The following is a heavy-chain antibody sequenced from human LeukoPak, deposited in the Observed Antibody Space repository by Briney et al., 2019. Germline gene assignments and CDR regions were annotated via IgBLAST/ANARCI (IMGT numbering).Heavy chain of an antibody. CDR1: GFTFSSYG. CDR3: AKDLGDSSGYSTSEIDY. V-gene: IGHV3-30*18. D-gene: IGHD3-22*01. CDR2: ISYDGSNK. Sequence: GGSLRLSCAASGFTFSSYGMHWVRQAPGKGLEWVAVISYDGSNKYYADSVKGRFTISRDNSKNTLYLQMNSLRAEDTAVYYCAKDLGDSSGYSTSEIDYWGQGTLVTVSS. J-gene: IGHJ4*02.